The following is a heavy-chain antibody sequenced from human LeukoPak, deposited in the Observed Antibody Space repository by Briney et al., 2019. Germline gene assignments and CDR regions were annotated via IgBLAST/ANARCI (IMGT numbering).Heavy chain of an antibody. CDR2: IYYSGST. D-gene: IGHD4-17*01. CDR3: ARVSTTVTLRRAFDI. J-gene: IGHJ3*02. Sequence: SETLSLTCTVSGGSISSYYWSWIRQPPGKGLEWIGYIYYSGSTYYNPSLKSRVTISVDTSKNQFSLKLSSVTAADTAVYYCARVSTTVTLRRAFDIWGQGTMVTVSS. V-gene: IGHV4-59*12. CDR1: GGSISSYY.